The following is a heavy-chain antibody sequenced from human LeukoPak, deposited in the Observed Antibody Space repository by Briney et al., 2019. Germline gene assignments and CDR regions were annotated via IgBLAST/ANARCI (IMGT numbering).Heavy chain of an antibody. CDR3: GRAPRPVAWNWFDP. CDR2: IRSKTYGGTS. V-gene: IGHV3-49*03. J-gene: IGHJ5*02. CDR1: GFSFGDYA. Sequence: GRSRRLSCTTSGFSFGDYAVGWFRQAPGMGLEWLGFIRSKTYGGTSEYAASLKGRFTMSRDDSKSIAYLQMNSLKIEDTAVYYCGRAPRPVAWNWFDPWGQGTLVTVSS. D-gene: IGHD2-15*01.